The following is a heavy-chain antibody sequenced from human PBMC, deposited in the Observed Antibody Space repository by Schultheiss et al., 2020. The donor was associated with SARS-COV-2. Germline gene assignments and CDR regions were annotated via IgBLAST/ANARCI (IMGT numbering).Heavy chain of an antibody. D-gene: IGHD2-21*02. V-gene: IGHV4-39*07. CDR1: GGSISSGGYY. J-gene: IGHJ3*02. CDR3: ARVLMVTASRADAFDI. CDR2: INHSGST. Sequence: SETLSLTCTVSGGSISSGGYYWSWIRQPPGKGLEWIGEINHSGSTNYNPSLKSRVTISVDTSKNQFSLRLTDVTAADTAVYYCARVLMVTASRADAFDIWGQGTMVTVSS.